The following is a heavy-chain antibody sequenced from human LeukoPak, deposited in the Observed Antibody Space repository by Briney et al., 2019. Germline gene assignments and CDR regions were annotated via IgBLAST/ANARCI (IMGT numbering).Heavy chain of an antibody. CDR2: ISTNGGGT. J-gene: IGHJ4*02. V-gene: IGHV3-64*01. CDR3: ARYCSGVSCYSGYDY. D-gene: IGHD2-15*01. Sequence: PGGSLRLSCAASGFTFSTYAMHWVRQTPGKGLEYVSAISTNGGGTYYANSVKGRFTLSRDNSKNTLYLQMGSLRAEDMAVYYCARYCSGVSCYSGYDYWGQGTLVTVSS. CDR1: GFTFSTYA.